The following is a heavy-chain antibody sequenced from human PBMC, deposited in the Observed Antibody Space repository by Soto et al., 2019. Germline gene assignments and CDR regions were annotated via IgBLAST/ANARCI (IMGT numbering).Heavy chain of an antibody. D-gene: IGHD1-26*01. Sequence: QVQLVESGGGVVQPGRSLRLSCAASGFTFSSYGMHWVRQAPGKGLEWVAVIWYDGSNKYYADSVKGRFTISRDNSKNTLCRQVNSLRAEDTAVYYCAREALQEPLFDYWGRGTLVTVSS. V-gene: IGHV3-33*01. CDR1: GFTFSSYG. CDR3: AREALQEPLFDY. J-gene: IGHJ4*02. CDR2: IWYDGSNK.